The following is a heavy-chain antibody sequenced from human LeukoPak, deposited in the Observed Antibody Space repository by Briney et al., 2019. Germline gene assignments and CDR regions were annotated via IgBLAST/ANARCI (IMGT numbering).Heavy chain of an antibody. CDR2: ISSSSYI. D-gene: IGHD2-2*01. CDR3: ARDRSPCSTSCHDAFDI. J-gene: IGHJ3*02. V-gene: IGHV3-21*01. CDR1: GFTFSSYS. Sequence: GGSLRLSCAASGFTFSSYSMNWVRQAPGKGLEWVSSISSSSYIYYADSVKGRFTISRDNAKNSLYLQMNSLRAEDTAVYYCARDRSPCSTSCHDAFDIWGQXXMVXVSS.